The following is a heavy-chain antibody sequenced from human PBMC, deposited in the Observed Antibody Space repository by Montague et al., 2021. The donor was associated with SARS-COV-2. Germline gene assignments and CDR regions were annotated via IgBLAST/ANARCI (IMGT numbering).Heavy chain of an antibody. CDR1: GGSISSSSYY. J-gene: IGHJ6*02. V-gene: IGHV4-39*01. CDR2: IYYSGST. Sequence: SETLSLTCTVSGGSISSSSYYWGWIRQPPGKGLEWIGSIYYSGSTYYNPSLKSRVTISVDTSKNQFSLKLSSVTAADTAVDYCARRVTGTTVHYYYYGMDVWGQGTTVTVSS. D-gene: IGHD1-20*01. CDR3: ARRVTGTTVHYYYYGMDV.